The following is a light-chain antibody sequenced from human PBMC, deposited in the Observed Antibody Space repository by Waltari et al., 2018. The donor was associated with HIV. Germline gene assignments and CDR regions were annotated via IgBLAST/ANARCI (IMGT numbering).Light chain of an antibody. CDR3: GTWDRSLSGAV. CDR2: DKN. J-gene: IGLJ3*02. V-gene: IGLV1-51*01. CDR1: DYHIRTDY. Sequence: QSVLTQPLSVSEAPGQKVTISCSRNDYHIRTDYESWYHHLPGAAPKLLIYDKNKRPSGIPDRFSGSKTGKSATLDSTGLQTGDEADYYCGTWDRSLSGAVFGGGTRLNVL.